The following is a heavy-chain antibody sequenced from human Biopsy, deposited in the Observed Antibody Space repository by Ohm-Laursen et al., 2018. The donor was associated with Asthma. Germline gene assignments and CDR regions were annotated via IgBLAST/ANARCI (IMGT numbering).Heavy chain of an antibody. CDR2: IYSSGTS. D-gene: IGHD6-19*01. V-gene: IGHV3-53*01. Sequence: SLRLSCTAPGFTVSRDYMFWVRQAPGKGLEWVSVIYSSGTSHTADSVRGRFTISRDYSKNTLYLQMHSLRAEDTAVYYCARGDSSGWSHYYFDYWGQGTLVTVSS. CDR1: GFTVSRDY. J-gene: IGHJ4*02. CDR3: ARGDSSGWSHYYFDY.